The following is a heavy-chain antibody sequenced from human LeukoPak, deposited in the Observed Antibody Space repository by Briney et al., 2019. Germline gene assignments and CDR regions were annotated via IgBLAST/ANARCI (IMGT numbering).Heavy chain of an antibody. J-gene: IGHJ4*02. CDR2: IYTSGST. V-gene: IGHV4-4*07. CDR1: GGSISSYY. CDR3: ARTQERDKIVDY. D-gene: IGHD1-26*01. Sequence: KPSETLSLTCTVSGGSISSYYWSWVRQPAGKGLEWVGRIYTSGSTNYNPSLKRRVTMSVDTSKNQFSLKLSSVTPADTAVYYCARTQERDKIVDYWGQGTLVTVSS.